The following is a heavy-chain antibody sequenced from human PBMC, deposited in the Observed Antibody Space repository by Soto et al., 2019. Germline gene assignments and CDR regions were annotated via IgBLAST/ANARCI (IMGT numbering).Heavy chain of an antibody. CDR2: IWYDGSNK. CDR1: GFTFSSYG. Sequence: QVQLVESGGGVVQPGRSLRLSCAASGFTFSSYGMHWVRQAPGKGLEWVAVIWYDGSNKYYADSVKGRFTISRDNSKNTLYLQMNSLRAEDTAVYYCARDGYDSSVYYRDFDYWGQGTLVTVSS. CDR3: ARDGYDSSVYYRDFDY. J-gene: IGHJ4*02. D-gene: IGHD3-22*01. V-gene: IGHV3-33*01.